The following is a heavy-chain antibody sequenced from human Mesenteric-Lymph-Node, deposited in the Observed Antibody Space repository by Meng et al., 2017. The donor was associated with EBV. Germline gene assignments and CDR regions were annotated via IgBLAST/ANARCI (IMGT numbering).Heavy chain of an antibody. J-gene: IGHJ4*02. D-gene: IGHD3-16*01. CDR2: INHSGST. CDR1: GGSVSGYY. Sequence: QVQLQQCGAGLLKPSETLSLTCAVYGGSVSGYYWSWIRQPPGKGLEWIGEINHSGSTNYNPSLKSRVTISVDTSKNQFSLKLSSVTAAETAVYYCASSKEAYDYVWGSYFYWGQGTLVTVSS. CDR3: ASSKEAYDYVWGSYFY. V-gene: IGHV4-34*01.